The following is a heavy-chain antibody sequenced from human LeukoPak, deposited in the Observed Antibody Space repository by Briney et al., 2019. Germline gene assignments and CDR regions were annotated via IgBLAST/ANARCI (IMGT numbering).Heavy chain of an antibody. CDR3: AREWDDFWSGLPSFDP. CDR1: GYTFTSYA. V-gene: IGHV7-4-1*02. CDR2: INTNTGNP. Sequence: ASVKVSCKASGYTFTSYAMNWVRQAPGEGLEWMGWINTNTGNPTYAQGFTGRFVFSLDTSVSTAYLQISSLKAEDTAVYYCAREWDDFWSGLPSFDPWGQGTLVTVSS. D-gene: IGHD3-3*01. J-gene: IGHJ5*02.